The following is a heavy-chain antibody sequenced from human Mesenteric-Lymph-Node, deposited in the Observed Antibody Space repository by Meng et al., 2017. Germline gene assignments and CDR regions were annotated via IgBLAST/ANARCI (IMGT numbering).Heavy chain of an antibody. CDR3: ARGYYYDSSGYYYVSWYFDL. Sequence: VQLRESGPGLVKPSQTLSLTCTVSGGSISSGGYYWSWIRQHPGKGLEWIGYIYYSGSTYYNPSLKSRVTISVDTSKNQFSLKLSSVTAADTAVYYCARGYYYDSSGYYYVSWYFDLWGRGTLVTVSS. CDR1: GGSISSGGYY. D-gene: IGHD3-22*01. CDR2: IYYSGST. J-gene: IGHJ2*01. V-gene: IGHV4-31*03.